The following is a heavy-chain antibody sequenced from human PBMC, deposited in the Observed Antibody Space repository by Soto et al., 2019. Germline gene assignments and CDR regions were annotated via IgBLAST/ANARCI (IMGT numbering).Heavy chain of an antibody. J-gene: IGHJ5*02. CDR2: ISAYNGNT. V-gene: IGHV1-18*01. D-gene: IGHD3-16*01. CDR3: ARVSIMIKFGGDARGFDP. Sequence: ASVKVSCKASGYTFTSYGISWVRQAPGQGLEWMGWISAYNGNTNYAQKLQGRVTMTTDTSTSTAYMELRSLRSDDTAVYYCARVSIMIKFGGDARGFDPWGQGTLGTVSS. CDR1: GYTFTSYG.